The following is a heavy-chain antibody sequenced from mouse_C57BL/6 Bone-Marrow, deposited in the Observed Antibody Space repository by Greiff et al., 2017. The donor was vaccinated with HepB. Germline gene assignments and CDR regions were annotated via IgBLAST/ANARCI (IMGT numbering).Heavy chain of an antibody. CDR1: GYTFTSYG. CDR2: IYPRSGNT. D-gene: IGHD2-5*01. V-gene: IGHV1-81*01. Sequence: QVQLKQSGAELARPGASVKLSCKASGYTFTSYGISWVKQRTGQGLEWIGEIYPRSGNTYYNEKFKGKATLTADKSSSTAYMELRSLTSEDSTVYFCASGSNYEVFYWGQGTTLTVSS. J-gene: IGHJ2*01. CDR3: ASGSNYEVFY.